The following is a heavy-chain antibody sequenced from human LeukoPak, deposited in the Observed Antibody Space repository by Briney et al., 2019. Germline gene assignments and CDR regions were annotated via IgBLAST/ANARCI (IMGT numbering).Heavy chain of an antibody. D-gene: IGHD2-2*01. CDR3: ARVLVVPDSDAFDI. CDR2: IYYSGST. J-gene: IGHJ3*02. CDR1: GGSISSYY. Sequence: SETLSLNCTVSGGSISSYYWSWIRQPPGKGLEWIGYIYYSGSTNYNPSLKSRVTISVDTSKNQFSLKLSSVTAADTAVYYCARVLVVPDSDAFDIWGQGTMVTVSS. V-gene: IGHV4-59*01.